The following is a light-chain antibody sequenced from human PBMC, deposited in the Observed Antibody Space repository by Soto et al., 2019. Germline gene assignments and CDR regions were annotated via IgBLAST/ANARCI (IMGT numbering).Light chain of an antibody. V-gene: IGKV3D-20*02. J-gene: IGKJ3*01. CDR1: QTISNTF. Sequence: EIVLTQSPGTLSLSPGERATLSCRASQTISNTFLAWYQQRPGQAPRLLIYGASGRAAGIPDRFSGSGSGTDFTLSISRLEPEDFAVYYCQQRSSWPFTFGPGTKVDIK. CDR2: GAS. CDR3: QQRSSWPFT.